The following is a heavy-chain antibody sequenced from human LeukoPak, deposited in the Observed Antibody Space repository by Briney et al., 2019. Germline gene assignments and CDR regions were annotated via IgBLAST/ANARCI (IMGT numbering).Heavy chain of an antibody. J-gene: IGHJ1*01. V-gene: IGHV3-30*18. CDR1: GFTFSSYG. CDR3: AKDRNVYYYDSSGPQGYFQH. D-gene: IGHD3-22*01. Sequence: GRSLRLSCAASGFTFSSYGMHWVRQAPGKGLEWVAVISYDGSNKYYADSVKGRFTISSDNSKNTLYLQMNSLRAEDTAVYYCAKDRNVYYYDSSGPQGYFQHWGQGTLVTVSS. CDR2: ISYDGSNK.